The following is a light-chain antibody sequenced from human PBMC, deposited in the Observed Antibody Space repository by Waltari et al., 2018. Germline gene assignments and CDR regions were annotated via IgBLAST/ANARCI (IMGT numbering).Light chain of an antibody. V-gene: IGKV3-20*01. CDR2: GAS. Sequence: IVLTQSPRPLSLSPGERATLSCRASQSVSSSYLAWYQQKPGQAPRLLIYGASSRATGIPDRFSGSGSGTDFTLTISRLEPEDFAVYYCQQYGSSPYTFGQGTKLEIK. J-gene: IGKJ2*01. CDR3: QQYGSSPYT. CDR1: QSVSSSY.